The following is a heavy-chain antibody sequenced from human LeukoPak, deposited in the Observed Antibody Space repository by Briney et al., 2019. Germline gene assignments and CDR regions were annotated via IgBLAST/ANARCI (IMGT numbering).Heavy chain of an antibody. CDR2: INPNSGGT. CDR1: VYTFTGYY. V-gene: IGHV1-2*02. CDR3: ARVRRITIFGVVIIKWAYFDY. Sequence: GASVKVSCKASVYTFTGYYMHWVRQAPGQGLEWMGWINPNSGGTNYAQKFQGRVTMTRDTSISTAYMELSRLRSDDTAVYYCARVRRITIFGVVIIKWAYFDYWGQGTLVTVSS. D-gene: IGHD3-3*01. J-gene: IGHJ4*02.